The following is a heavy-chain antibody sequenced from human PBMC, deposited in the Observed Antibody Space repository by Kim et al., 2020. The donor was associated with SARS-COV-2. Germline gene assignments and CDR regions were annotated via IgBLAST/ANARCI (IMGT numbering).Heavy chain of an antibody. J-gene: IGHJ6*02. Sequence: GGSLRLSCAASGFTFSSYWMHWVRQAPGKGLVWVSRINSDGSSTSYADSVKGRFTISRDNAKNTLYLQMNSLRAEDTAVYYCARDRVKGYGYNFFQYYYYGMDVWGQGTTVTVSS. CDR2: INSDGSST. V-gene: IGHV3-74*01. CDR3: ARDRVKGYGYNFFQYYYYGMDV. D-gene: IGHD5-18*01. CDR1: GFTFSSYW.